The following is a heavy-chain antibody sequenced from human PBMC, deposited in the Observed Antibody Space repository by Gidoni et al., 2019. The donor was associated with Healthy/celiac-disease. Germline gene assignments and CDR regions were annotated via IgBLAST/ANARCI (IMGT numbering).Heavy chain of an antibody. CDR2: ISYDGSNK. V-gene: IGHV3-30*18. CDR3: AKDLGGGYYYYGMDV. J-gene: IGHJ6*02. CDR1: GLTFSSYG. Sequence: QVQLVESGGGVVQPGRSLRLSCAASGLTFSSYGMHWVRQAPGKGLEWVAVISYDGSNKYYADSVKGRFTISRDNSKNTLYLQMNSLRAEDTAVYYCAKDLGGGYYYYGMDVWGQGTTVTVSS. D-gene: IGHD3-16*01.